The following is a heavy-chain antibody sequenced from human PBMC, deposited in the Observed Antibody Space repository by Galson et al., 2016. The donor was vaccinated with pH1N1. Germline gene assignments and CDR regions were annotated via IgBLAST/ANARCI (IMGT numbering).Heavy chain of an antibody. J-gene: IGHJ6*02. D-gene: IGHD2-15*01. Sequence: SLRLSCAASGFTFSNSGMTWVRQAPGKGLEWVSTISNSGGTTFYADSVKGRFTISRDNFRNTLYLEMNTLRPEDTAVYYCTSLKGGFSGTYGMDVWGQGTTVTVSS. V-gene: IGHV3-23*01. CDR1: GFTFSNSG. CDR2: ISNSGGTT. CDR3: TSLKGGFSGTYGMDV.